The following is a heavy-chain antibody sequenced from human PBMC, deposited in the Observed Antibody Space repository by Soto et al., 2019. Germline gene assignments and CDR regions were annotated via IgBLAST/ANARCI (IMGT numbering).Heavy chain of an antibody. Sequence: GGSLRLSCAASGFTFSSYAMSWVRQAPGKGLEWVSAISGSGGSTYYADSVKGRFTISRDNSKNTLYLQMNSLRAEDTAVYYCAKDITALPGHTRSSYYFDYWGQGTLVTVSS. J-gene: IGHJ4*02. CDR3: AKDITALPGHTRSSYYFDY. CDR2: ISGSGGST. CDR1: GFTFSSYA. V-gene: IGHV3-23*01. D-gene: IGHD6-6*01.